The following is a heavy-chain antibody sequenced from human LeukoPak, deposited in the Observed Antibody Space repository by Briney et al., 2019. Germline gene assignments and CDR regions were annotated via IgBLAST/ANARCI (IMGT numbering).Heavy chain of an antibody. V-gene: IGHV3-30*18. J-gene: IGHJ4*02. CDR2: ISYDGSSK. Sequence: GRSLRLSCAASGFTFSSYGMHWVRQAPGKGLEWVAVISYDGSSKYYADSVKGRFTISRDNPKNTLYLQMNSPRVEDTAVYYCAKEGVLRYTYWGQGTLVTVSA. CDR3: AKEGVLRYTY. CDR1: GFTFSSYG. D-gene: IGHD3-9*01.